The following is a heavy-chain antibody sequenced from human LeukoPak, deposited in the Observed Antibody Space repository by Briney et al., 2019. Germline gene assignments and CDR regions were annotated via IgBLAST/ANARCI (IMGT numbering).Heavy chain of an antibody. CDR2: INHSGST. CDR1: GGSFSGYY. J-gene: IGHJ5*02. Sequence: PSETLSLTCAVYGGSFSGYYWSWIRQPPGKGLEWIGEINHSGSTNYNSSLKSRVTISVDTSKNQFSLKLSSVTAADTAVYYCARGSGYYPPREALFDPWGQGTLVTVSS. V-gene: IGHV4-34*01. D-gene: IGHD3-22*01. CDR3: ARGSGYYPPREALFDP.